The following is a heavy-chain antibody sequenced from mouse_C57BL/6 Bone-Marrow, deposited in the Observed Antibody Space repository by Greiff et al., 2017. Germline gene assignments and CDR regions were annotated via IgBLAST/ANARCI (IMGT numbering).Heavy chain of an antibody. V-gene: IGHV1-59*01. J-gene: IGHJ4*01. CDR1: GYTFTSYW. CDR2: IAPSDSNT. D-gene: IGHD2-3*01. Sequence: QVQLQQPGAELVRPGTSVKLSCKASGYTFTSYWMHWVKQRPGQGLEWIGVIAPSDSNTNYNQKFKGKATLTVDTSSSTANMQLSSLTSEDSAVYYCSRWRWLLRGDYAMDYWGQGTSVTVSS. CDR3: SRWRWLLRGDYAMDY.